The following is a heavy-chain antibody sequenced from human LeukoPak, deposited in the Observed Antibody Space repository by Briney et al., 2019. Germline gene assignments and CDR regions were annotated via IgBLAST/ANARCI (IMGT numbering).Heavy chain of an antibody. V-gene: IGHV3-23*01. CDR1: GFTFSSYA. D-gene: IGHD3-10*01. CDR3: AKEGRPMVRGVIHLNYYMDV. J-gene: IGHJ6*03. Sequence: PGGSLRLSCAASGFTFSSYAMSWVRQAPGKGLEWVSAISGSGGSTYYADSVKGRFTISRDNSKNTLYLQMNSLRAEDTAVYYCAKEGRPMVRGVIHLNYYMDVWGKGTTVTISS. CDR2: ISGSGGST.